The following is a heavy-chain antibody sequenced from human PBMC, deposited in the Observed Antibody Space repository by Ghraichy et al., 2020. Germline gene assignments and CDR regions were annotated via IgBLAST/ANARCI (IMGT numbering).Heavy chain of an antibody. D-gene: IGHD5-24*01. V-gene: IGHV4-59*01. CDR1: GGFIRNYY. J-gene: IGHJ2*01. CDR2: IHYSGTT. Sequence: SETLSLTCIVSGGFIRNYYWSWIRQPPGQGLEWIGFIHYSGTTQYNPSLKSRVTFSVDTSKNQFSLNLSSVTAADTAVYFCARDTEEMATPDWDSELWGRGTLGTVS. CDR3: ARDTEEMATPDWDSEL.